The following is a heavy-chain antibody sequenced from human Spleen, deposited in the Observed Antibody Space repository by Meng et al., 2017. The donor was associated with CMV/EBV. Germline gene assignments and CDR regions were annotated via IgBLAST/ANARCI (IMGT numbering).Heavy chain of an antibody. D-gene: IGHD6-13*01. CDR2: ISAYNGNT. V-gene: IGHV1-18*01. CDR3: AREAAAGLDP. J-gene: IGHJ5*02. CDR1: GYTFTSYD. Sequence: HVQLVQSGSEGKKRGALVKVSCKSSGYTFTSYDINWVRQAPGQGLEWMGWISAYNGNTNYAQKLQGRVTMTTDTSTSTAYMELRSLRSDDTAVYYCAREAAAGLDPWGQGTLVTVSS.